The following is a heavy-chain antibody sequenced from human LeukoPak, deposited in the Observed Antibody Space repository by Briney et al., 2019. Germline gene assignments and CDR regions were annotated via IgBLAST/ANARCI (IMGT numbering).Heavy chain of an antibody. CDR1: GFTFSSYG. CDR2: IIGSGGST. V-gene: IGHV3-23*01. Sequence: PEGSLRLSCAASGFTFSSYGMSWVRQAPGKGLEWVSAIIGSGGSTQSAASVTGRFTISRDNSKNTLYLQMNSLRAEDTAVYYCAKDLRGLYRGYGRSGYYLFDYWGQGTLVTVSS. CDR3: AKDLRGLYRGYGRSGYYLFDY. J-gene: IGHJ4*02. D-gene: IGHD3-22*01.